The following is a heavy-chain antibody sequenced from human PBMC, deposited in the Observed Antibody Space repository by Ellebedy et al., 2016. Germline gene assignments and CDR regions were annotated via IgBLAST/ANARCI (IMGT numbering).Heavy chain of an antibody. CDR2: INPSGLST. CDR3: ARVRRYCNGGGCYSAYFDY. J-gene: IGHJ4*02. CDR1: GYAFTSYY. V-gene: IGHV1-46*01. Sequence: ASVTVSCKASGYAFTSYYIHWVRQAPGQGLEWVGIINPSGLSTNYAQKFQGRVTMTRDTSTSTVYMELSSLRSEDTAVYYCARVRRYCNGGGCYSAYFDYWGQGTLVSVSS. D-gene: IGHD2-15*01.